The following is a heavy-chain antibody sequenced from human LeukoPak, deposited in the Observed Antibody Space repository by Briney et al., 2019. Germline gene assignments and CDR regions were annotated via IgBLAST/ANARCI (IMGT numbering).Heavy chain of an antibody. V-gene: IGHV3-30-3*01. D-gene: IGHD3-22*01. CDR2: ISYDGSNK. CDR3: ARPHDYYDGAFDI. CDR1: GFTFSSYA. Sequence: PGGSLRLSCAASGFTFSSYAMHWVRQAPGKGLEWVAVISYDGSNKYYADSVKGRFTISRDNSKNTLYLRMNSLRAEDTAVYYCARPHDYYDGAFDIWGQGTMVTVSS. J-gene: IGHJ3*02.